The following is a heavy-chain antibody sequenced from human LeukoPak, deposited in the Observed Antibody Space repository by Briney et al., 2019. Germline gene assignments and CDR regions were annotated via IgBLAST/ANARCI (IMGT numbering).Heavy chain of an antibody. V-gene: IGHV4-39*01. CDR2: INYSGST. J-gene: IGHJ4*02. Sequence: PSETLSLTCTVSGGSVSSTTYYWSWIRQPPGKGLEWIASINYSGSTYYNPSLKSRVTISVDTSENQFSLKLSSVTAADTAVYYCARYVVYGSGKYYFDYWGQGTLLTVSS. CDR1: GGSVSSTTYY. CDR3: ARYVVYGSGKYYFDY. D-gene: IGHD3-10*01.